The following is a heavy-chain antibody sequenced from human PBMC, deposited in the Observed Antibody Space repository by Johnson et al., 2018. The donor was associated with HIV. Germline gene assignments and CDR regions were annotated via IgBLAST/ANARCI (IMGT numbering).Heavy chain of an antibody. CDR1: GFTFDDYG. CDR3: ARDGVYSSPWDAFDI. CDR2: INWNGGNT. J-gene: IGHJ3*02. V-gene: IGHV3-20*04. D-gene: IGHD6-19*01. Sequence: VQLVESGGGVVRPGGSLRLSCAASGFTFDDYGLSWVRQAPGKGLEWVSGINWNGGNTGYADSVKGRFTISRDNAKNSLYLQMDNLRVEDTALYYCARDGVYSSPWDAFDIWGQGTMVTVSS.